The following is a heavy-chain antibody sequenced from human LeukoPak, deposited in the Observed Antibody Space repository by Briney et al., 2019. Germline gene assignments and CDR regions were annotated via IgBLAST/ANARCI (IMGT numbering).Heavy chain of an antibody. CDR2: INHSGST. Sequence: SETLSLTCAVYCVAFSGYYRGWIRQPPGKGLEWIGEINHSGSTNYNPSLKSRVTISVDTSKNQFSLKLSSVTAADTAVYYCASSWYVYWGQGTLVTVSS. CDR3: ASSWYVY. D-gene: IGHD6-13*01. V-gene: IGHV4-34*01. CDR1: CVAFSGYY. J-gene: IGHJ4*02.